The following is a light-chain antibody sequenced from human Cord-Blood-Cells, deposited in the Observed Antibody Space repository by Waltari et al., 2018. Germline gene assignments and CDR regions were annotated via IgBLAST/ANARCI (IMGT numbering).Light chain of an antibody. CDR1: SSDVGSYNL. CDR2: EVS. V-gene: IGLV2-23*02. Sequence: QSALTQPASVSGSPGQSITIPCTGTSSDVGSYNLVSWYQQHPSKAPKLMIYEVSKQPSVVSNRFSGSKSGNTASLTISGLQAEDEADYYCCSYAGSSTLYVFGTGTKVTVL. J-gene: IGLJ1*01. CDR3: CSYAGSSTLYV.